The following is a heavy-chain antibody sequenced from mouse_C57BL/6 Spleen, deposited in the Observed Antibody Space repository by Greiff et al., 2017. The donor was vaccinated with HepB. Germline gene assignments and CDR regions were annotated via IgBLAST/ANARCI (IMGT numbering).Heavy chain of an antibody. Sequence: QVHVKQPGAELVRPGTSVKLSCKASGYTFTSYWMHWVKQRPGQGLEWIGVIDPSDSYTNYNQKFKGKATLTVDTSSSTAYMQLSSLTSEDSAVYYCARERAHYYGSSYWYFDVWGTGTTVTVSS. CDR1: GYTFTSYW. CDR3: ARERAHYYGSSYWYFDV. CDR2: IDPSDSYT. J-gene: IGHJ1*03. V-gene: IGHV1-59*01. D-gene: IGHD1-1*01.